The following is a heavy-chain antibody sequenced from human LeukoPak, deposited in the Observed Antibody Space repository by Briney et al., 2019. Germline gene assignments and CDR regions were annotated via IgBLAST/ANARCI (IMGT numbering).Heavy chain of an antibody. D-gene: IGHD2-2*01. CDR1: GGSISSSSYY. CDR2: IYYSGST. Sequence: SETLSLTCTVSGGSISSSSYYWGWIRQPPGKGLEWIGSIYYSGSTYYNPSLKSRVTISVDTSKNQFSLKLSSVTAADTAVYYCARTAGYCSSTSCYAFDYWGQGTLVTVSS. V-gene: IGHV4-39*01. CDR3: ARTAGYCSSTSCYAFDY. J-gene: IGHJ4*02.